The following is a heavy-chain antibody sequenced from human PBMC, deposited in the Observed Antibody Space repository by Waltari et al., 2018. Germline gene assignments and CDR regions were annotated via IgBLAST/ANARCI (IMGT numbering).Heavy chain of an antibody. Sequence: EVQLLESGGGLVQPGWSLRLSCGVSGFAFTTYAINWVRRAPGTGLQWVAAITVNDATYHADSVKGRFTISRDTSKDTVFLQMNSLRAEDTALYYCAKPFYNWDDPLDSWGQGTLVTVSS. V-gene: IGHV3-23*01. CDR3: AKPFYNWDDPLDS. J-gene: IGHJ4*02. CDR2: ITVNDAT. D-gene: IGHD1-20*01. CDR1: GFAFTTYA.